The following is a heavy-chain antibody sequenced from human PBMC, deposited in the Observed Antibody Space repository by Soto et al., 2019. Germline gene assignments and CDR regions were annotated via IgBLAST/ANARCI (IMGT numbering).Heavy chain of an antibody. J-gene: IGHJ6*02. CDR3: ARLLYNWHYAEGGAVADDSYYYCMDG. CDR2: IIPIFGTA. Sequence: SVKVSCKASGGTFSSYAISWVRQAPGQGLEWMGGIIPIFGTANYAQKFQGRVTITADESTSTAYMELSSLRSEDTAVYYCARLLYNWHYAEGGAVADDSYYYCMDGWREGTTVAV. D-gene: IGHD1-7*01. V-gene: IGHV1-69*13. CDR1: GGTFSSYA.